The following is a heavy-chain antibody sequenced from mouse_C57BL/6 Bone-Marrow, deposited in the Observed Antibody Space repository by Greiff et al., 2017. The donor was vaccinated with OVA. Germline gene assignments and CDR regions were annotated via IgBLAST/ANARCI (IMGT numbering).Heavy chain of an antibody. CDR2: ICWDDTK. CDR1: GFSLSTFGMG. V-gene: IGHV8-8*01. Sequence: ESGPGILQPSQTLSLPCSFSGFSLSTFGMGVGWIRPPSGQGLDWLAHICWDDTKYSNPALTSRLTISKDTSKNQVFLKIANVDTADTATDYCAQDGYYYFDYWGQGTTLTVSS. CDR3: AQDGYYYFDY. J-gene: IGHJ2*01. D-gene: IGHD2-3*01.